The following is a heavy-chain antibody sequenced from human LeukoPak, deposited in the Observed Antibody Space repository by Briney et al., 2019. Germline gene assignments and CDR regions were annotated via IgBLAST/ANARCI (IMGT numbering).Heavy chain of an antibody. CDR1: GGSISRSTYY. V-gene: IGHV4-39*07. CDR3: ARTTSSYYYYTDV. Sequence: PSETLSLTCTVSGGSISRSTYYWGWIRQPPGKGLEWIGSMYYSGSTYYNPSLKSRVTISLDTSKKQFSLKLHSVTAADTAVYFCARTTSSYYYYTDVWGKGTTVTISS. CDR2: MYYSGST. D-gene: IGHD1-1*01. J-gene: IGHJ6*03.